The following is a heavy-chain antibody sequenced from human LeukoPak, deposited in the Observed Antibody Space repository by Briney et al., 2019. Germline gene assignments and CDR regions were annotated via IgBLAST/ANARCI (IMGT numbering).Heavy chain of an antibody. CDR2: IIPIFGTA. CDR3: ARDRYSSRWYNWFDP. J-gene: IGHJ5*02. Sequence: SVKVSCKASGGTFSSYAISWVRQAPGQGLEWMGGIIPIFGTANYAQKFRGRVTITADKSTSTAHMELSSLRSEDTAVYYCARDRYSSRWYNWFDPWGQGTLVTVSS. CDR1: GGTFSSYA. D-gene: IGHD6-19*01. V-gene: IGHV1-69*06.